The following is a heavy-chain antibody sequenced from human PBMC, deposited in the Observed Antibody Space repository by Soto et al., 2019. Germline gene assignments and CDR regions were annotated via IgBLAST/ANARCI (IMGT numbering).Heavy chain of an antibody. V-gene: IGHV2-5*02. J-gene: IGHJ4*02. Sequence: QITLKESGPTLVKPTQTLTLTCMFSGFSLTTSGAAVAWILQSPGKALEWLALIYWDDDKRYNPSLKSRLTITKDTSKNQVVLTMTNMDPVDTGTYYCAHRPVVVGAYYFDYWGQGTLVTVSS. CDR3: AHRPVVVGAYYFDY. D-gene: IGHD2-21*01. CDR1: GFSLTTSGAA. CDR2: IYWDDDK.